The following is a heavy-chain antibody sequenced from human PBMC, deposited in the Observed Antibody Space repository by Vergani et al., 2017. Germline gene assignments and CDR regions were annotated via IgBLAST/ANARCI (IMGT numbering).Heavy chain of an antibody. CDR2: IDPNSGNT. CDR1: AYSFTSYD. V-gene: IGHV1-8*01. Sequence: QVQLVQSGAEVKKPGASVKVSCKASAYSFTSYDINWVRQATGQGLEWMGWIDPNSGNTGYIQKFQGRVTMTRDTSISTAYMELSRLTSEDTAVYYCARGPHKYYYMDVWGKGTTVTVSS. J-gene: IGHJ6*03. CDR3: ARGPHKYYYMDV.